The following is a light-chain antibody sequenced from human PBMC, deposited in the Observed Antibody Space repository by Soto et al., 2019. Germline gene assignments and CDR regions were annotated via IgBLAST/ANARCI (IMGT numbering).Light chain of an antibody. Sequence: EIVLTQSPGTLSLSPGERATLSCRASQSVSSSYLAWYQQKPGQAPRLLIYGASSRPTGIQDRFSGSGSGTDFTLTIRRLEPEDFAVYYCQQYGSSSTCGQGTRLEIK. J-gene: IGKJ5*01. V-gene: IGKV3-20*01. CDR1: QSVSSSY. CDR3: QQYGSSST. CDR2: GAS.